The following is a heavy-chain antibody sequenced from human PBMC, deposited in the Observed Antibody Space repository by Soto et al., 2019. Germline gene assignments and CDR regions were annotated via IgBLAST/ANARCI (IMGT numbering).Heavy chain of an antibody. Sequence: RLSCSASGFTFSIYAMHWVRQAPGKGLEWVAVISYDGSNKYYADSVKGRFTISRDNSKNTLYLQMNSLRAEDTAVYYCARTSVTLVRYYFDYGGQGNLVTVYS. J-gene: IGHJ4*02. CDR2: ISYDGSNK. V-gene: IGHV3-30-3*01. CDR3: ARTSVTLVRYYFDY. D-gene: IGHD4-4*01. CDR1: GFTFSIYA.